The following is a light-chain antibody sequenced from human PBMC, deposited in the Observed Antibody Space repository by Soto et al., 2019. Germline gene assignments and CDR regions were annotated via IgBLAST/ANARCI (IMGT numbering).Light chain of an antibody. V-gene: IGKV3-20*01. CDR3: QQYASSPLT. CDR1: QSVGKSY. J-gene: IGKJ4*01. CDR2: GAS. Sequence: EIVLTQSPDTLSLSPGERVTLSCRASQSVGKSYLAWYQQKPGQAPRLLIYGASSRATGIPDRFSGYESGTEYTLTISRLEPEDFAVDYCQQYASSPLTFGGGTKVEIK.